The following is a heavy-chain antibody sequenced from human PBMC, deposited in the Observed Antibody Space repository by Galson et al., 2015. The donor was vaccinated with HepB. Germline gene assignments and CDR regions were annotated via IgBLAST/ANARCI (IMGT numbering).Heavy chain of an antibody. V-gene: IGHV3-7*01. Sequence: SLRLSCAASGFTFSSYWMSWVRQAPGKGLERVANIKQDGSEKYYVDSVKGRFTISRDNAKNSLYLQMNSLRAEDTAVYYCASVNGVFGVVRWDYFDYWGQGTLVTVSS. CDR2: IKQDGSEK. D-gene: IGHD3-3*01. CDR3: ASVNGVFGVVRWDYFDY. J-gene: IGHJ4*02. CDR1: GFTFSSYW.